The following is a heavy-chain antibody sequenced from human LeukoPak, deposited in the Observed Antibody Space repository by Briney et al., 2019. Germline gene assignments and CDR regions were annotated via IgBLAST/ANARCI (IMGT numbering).Heavy chain of an antibody. V-gene: IGHV3-30-3*01. CDR1: GFTFSSYA. D-gene: IGHD2-2*01. CDR3: AKDRHVVPAATYFDY. CDR2: ISYDGSNK. Sequence: PGGSLRLSCAASGFTFSSYAMHWVRQAPGKGLEWVAVISYDGSNKYYADSVKGRFTISRDNSKNTLYLQMNSLRAEDTAVYYCAKDRHVVPAATYFDYWGQGTLVTVSS. J-gene: IGHJ4*02.